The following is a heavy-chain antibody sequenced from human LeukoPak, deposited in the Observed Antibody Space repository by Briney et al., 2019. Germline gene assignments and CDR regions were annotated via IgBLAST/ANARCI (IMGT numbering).Heavy chain of an antibody. D-gene: IGHD2-2*02. CDR3: AGDRRYCSSTSCYTAWFDP. CDR2: INPNSGGT. Sequence: ASVKVSCKASGYTFTGYYMHWVRQAPGQGLEWMGWINPNSGGTNYAQKFQGRVTMTRDTSISTAYMELRRLRSDDTAVYYCAGDRRYCSSTSCYTAWFDPWGQGTLVTVSS. V-gene: IGHV1-2*02. CDR1: GYTFTGYY. J-gene: IGHJ5*02.